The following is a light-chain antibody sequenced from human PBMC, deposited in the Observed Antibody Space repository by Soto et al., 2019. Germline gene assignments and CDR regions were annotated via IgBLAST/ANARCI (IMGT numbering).Light chain of an antibody. CDR3: NQYGISP. J-gene: IGKJ4*01. CDR1: QTIYNN. CDR2: DAS. Sequence: EIVMTQSPANLSVSPGXRATLSCRASQTIYNNVAWYQQRPGQAPRLLIYDASTRATSVPARFSGSGSGTDFTLSISDLQSADFAVYYCNQYGISPFGGGTKVDIK. V-gene: IGKV3-15*01.